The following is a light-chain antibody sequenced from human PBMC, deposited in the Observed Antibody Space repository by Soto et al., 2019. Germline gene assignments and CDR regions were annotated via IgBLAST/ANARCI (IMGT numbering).Light chain of an antibody. CDR3: QQYNNWRT. J-gene: IGKJ1*01. V-gene: IGKV3-15*01. Sequence: EIVMTQIPATLSVSPGERATLSCRASQSVGGSLAWYQQKPGQAPRLLIYGASTRATGIPARFSGSGSGTEFTLTISSLHSEDFAVYYCQQYNNWRTFGQGTKVEIK. CDR2: GAS. CDR1: QSVGGS.